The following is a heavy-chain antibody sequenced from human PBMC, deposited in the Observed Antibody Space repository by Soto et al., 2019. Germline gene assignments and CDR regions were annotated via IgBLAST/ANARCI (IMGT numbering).Heavy chain of an antibody. V-gene: IGHV1-3*01. D-gene: IGHD6-13*01. CDR3: VRRHVSATGIDWFDP. CDR1: GYTFTMYG. J-gene: IGHJ5*02. CDR2: INAANGDT. Sequence: ASVKVSCKASGYTFTMYGIHCVLQSPLQRREWMGWINAANGDTKYSPKFQGRVTITRDTSASTAYMELSSLRSEDTAVYYCVRRHVSATGIDWFDPWGQGTLVTVS.